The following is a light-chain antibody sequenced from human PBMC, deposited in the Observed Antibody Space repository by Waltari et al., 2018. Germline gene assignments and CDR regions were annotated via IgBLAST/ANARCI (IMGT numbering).Light chain of an antibody. Sequence: DIVMTQSPDSLAVSLGERATLNCQSSQTILFHNMYYLAWYQQKSGQPPELLIFWASTRESGVPDRFSGSGSGTDFNLTISSLQAEDVAVYYCQQYYSRVLTFGGGTKVEIK. CDR2: WAS. V-gene: IGKV4-1*01. CDR3: QQYYSRVLT. CDR1: QTILFHNMYY. J-gene: IGKJ4*01.